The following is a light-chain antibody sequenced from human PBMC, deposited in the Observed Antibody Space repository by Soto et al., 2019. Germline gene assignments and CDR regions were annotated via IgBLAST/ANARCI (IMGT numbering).Light chain of an antibody. Sequence: EIVMTQSPATLSVSPGEGATLSCRASQSVSSNLAWYQQKPGQAPRLVILGASTRATGIPARFSGSGSGADFTLTITRLEPEDFAIYYCQQYDIWPPYTFGQGTKVDIK. CDR2: GAS. J-gene: IGKJ2*01. CDR1: QSVSSN. V-gene: IGKV3-15*01. CDR3: QQYDIWPPYT.